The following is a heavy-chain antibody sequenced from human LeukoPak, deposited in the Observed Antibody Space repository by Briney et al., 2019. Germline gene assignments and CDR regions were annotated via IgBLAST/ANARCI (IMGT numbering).Heavy chain of an antibody. CDR2: INHDNTEN. CDR1: GFSLSGYW. Sequence: GGSLRLSCVASGFSLSGYWMDWVRQAPGKGLEWVANINHDNTENNYLDSVKGRFTISRDNAQNSLYLQLNGLRVEDTAVYYCTRRLDDWGQGTLVTVSS. V-gene: IGHV3-7*01. D-gene: IGHD3-16*01. J-gene: IGHJ4*02. CDR3: TRRLDD.